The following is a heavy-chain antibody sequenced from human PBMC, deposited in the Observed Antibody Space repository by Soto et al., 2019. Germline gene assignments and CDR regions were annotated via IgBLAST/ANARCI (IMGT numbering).Heavy chain of an antibody. CDR1: GGSLSSSSW. CDR2: IFYSGST. J-gene: IGHJ4*02. CDR3: VHHGGVPYYHDF. V-gene: IGHV4-4*02. D-gene: IGHD2-8*01. Sequence: SETLSLTCAVSGGSLSSSSWWSWVRQPPGKTLEWLGEIFYSGSTKDTPSLNTRVTISADQSKNDFSLRLSSVTAADTAVYYCVHHGGVPYYHDFWGQGMLVTVSA.